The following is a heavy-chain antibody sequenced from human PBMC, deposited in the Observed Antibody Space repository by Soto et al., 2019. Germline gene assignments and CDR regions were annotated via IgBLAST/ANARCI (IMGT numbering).Heavy chain of an antibody. CDR3: ARENKKRGYGDYELGYYYGMDV. CDR2: ISAYNGNT. J-gene: IGHJ6*02. Sequence: QVQLVQSGAEVKKPGASVKVSCKASGYTFTSYGISWVRQAPGQGLEWMGWISAYNGNTNYAQKLQGRVTMTTDTPTSTAYMELRSLRSDDTAVYDCARENKKRGYGDYELGYYYGMDVWGQGTTVTVSS. V-gene: IGHV1-18*01. CDR1: GYTFTSYG. D-gene: IGHD4-17*01.